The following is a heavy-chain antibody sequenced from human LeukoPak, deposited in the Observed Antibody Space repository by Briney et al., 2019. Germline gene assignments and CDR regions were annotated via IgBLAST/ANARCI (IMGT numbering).Heavy chain of an antibody. CDR3: ASLNYYETRGYYYVFDY. CDR1: GYSISSGYY. D-gene: IGHD3-22*01. J-gene: IGHJ4*02. V-gene: IGHV4-38-2*02. Sequence: KPSETLSLTCTVSGYSISSGYYWGWIRQPPGKGLEWIGTIYHSGSTDYNPSLKSRVSLSIDTSKNQFSLRLSSVTAADTALYYCASLNYYETRGYYYVFDYWGQGSLVTVSS. CDR2: IYHSGST.